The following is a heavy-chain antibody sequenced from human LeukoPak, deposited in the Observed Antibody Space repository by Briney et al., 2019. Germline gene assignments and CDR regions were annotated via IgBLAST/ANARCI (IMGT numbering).Heavy chain of an antibody. CDR3: ARDWDGWTDSFDP. V-gene: IGHV1-18*01. J-gene: IGHJ5*02. CDR1: GYTFTPFG. CDR2: ISGRSDDI. Sequence: ASVKVSCQASGYTFTPFGMSWVRQAPGRGLEWMGYISGRSDDINSAQNFQDRLTMTTDTSTSTAYVELERLTSDDTAVYYCARDWDGWTDSFDPGGEGTLVIVPS. D-gene: IGHD1-26*01.